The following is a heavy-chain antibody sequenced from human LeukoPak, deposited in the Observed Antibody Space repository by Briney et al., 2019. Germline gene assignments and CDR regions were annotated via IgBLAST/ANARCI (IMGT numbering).Heavy chain of an antibody. J-gene: IGHJ4*02. D-gene: IGHD5-12*01. V-gene: IGHV3-9*01. CDR1: GFTFDDYA. CDR2: ISWNSGSI. CDR3: AKDRSGYGESFDS. Sequence: GRSLRLSCAASGFTFDDYAMHWVRQAPGKGLEWVSGISWNSGSIGYADSVKGRFTISRDNAKNSLYLQMNSLRTEDTALYYCAKDRSGYGESFDSWGQGTLVTVSS.